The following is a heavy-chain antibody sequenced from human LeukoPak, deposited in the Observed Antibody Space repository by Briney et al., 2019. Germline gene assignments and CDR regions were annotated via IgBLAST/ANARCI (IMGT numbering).Heavy chain of an antibody. CDR3: ATSFPPYPIAAHDY. J-gene: IGHJ4*02. CDR2: ISARGGST. CDR1: GFPLCSLA. V-gene: IGHV3-23*01. D-gene: IGHD6-13*01. Sequence: GGAPGLSFAAPGFPLCSLAMSWGRPAPGKGVGVVSAISARGGSTYYADSVKGRFTISRDSSKNTLYLQMNSLRAEDTAIYYCATSFPPYPIAAHDYWGQGTLVTVSS.